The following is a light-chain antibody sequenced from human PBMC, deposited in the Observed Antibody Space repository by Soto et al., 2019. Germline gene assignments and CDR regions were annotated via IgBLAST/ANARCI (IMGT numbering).Light chain of an antibody. Sequence: DIQMTQSPSSLSASVGDRVTITCRASQDISNSLAWYQQKPGAGPKVLIYATSILQSGVPARFSVSRSGTDFTLTISRLQPEDVATYYCHNYTRAPRTFGGGTKVEI. CDR3: HNYTRAPRT. CDR2: ATS. J-gene: IGKJ4*01. CDR1: QDISNS. V-gene: IGKV1-27*01.